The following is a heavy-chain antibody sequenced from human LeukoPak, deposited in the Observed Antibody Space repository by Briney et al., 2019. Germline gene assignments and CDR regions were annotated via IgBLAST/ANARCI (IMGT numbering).Heavy chain of an antibody. J-gene: IGHJ4*02. CDR1: GYTFAGYY. CDR3: ASAESHDYGET. V-gene: IGHV1-2*02. CDR2: IKPNSGGT. D-gene: IGHD4-17*01. Sequence: GASVKVSCKASGYTFAGYYVHWVRQAPGQGLEWMGWIKPNSGGTQYAQRFRGRVTMTRDTSFTTAYMELTGLRSDDTAVYFCASAESHDYGETWGLGTLVTVSS.